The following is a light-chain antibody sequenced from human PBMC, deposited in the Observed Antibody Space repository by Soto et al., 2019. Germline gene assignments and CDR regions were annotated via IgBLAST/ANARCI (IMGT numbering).Light chain of an antibody. CDR3: CSYAGSSTSVL. J-gene: IGLJ2*01. Sequence: QSALTQPASVSGSPGQSITISCTGTSSDVGSYNLVSWYQQHPGKAPKVMIYEVSKRPSGVSNRFSGSKSGNTASLTISGLQAEDEADYYCCSYAGSSTSVLFGGGTKLTV. V-gene: IGLV2-23*02. CDR2: EVS. CDR1: SSDVGSYNL.